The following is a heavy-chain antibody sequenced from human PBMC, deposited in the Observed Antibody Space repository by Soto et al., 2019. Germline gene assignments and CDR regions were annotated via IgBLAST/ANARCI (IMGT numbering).Heavy chain of an antibody. J-gene: IGHJ4*02. Sequence: ASVKVSCKTSGYTFTSYGISWVRQARGQGLEGMGWISARNGNINYAQKIEGRVTMTTDTFTSTAYMELRSLRTDDTAVYYCARGDDDSSGYYSGGEFFVDFWGQGTLVTVSS. CDR1: GYTFTSYG. V-gene: IGHV1-18*04. CDR3: ARGDDDSSGYYSGGEFFVDF. D-gene: IGHD3-22*01. CDR2: ISARNGNI.